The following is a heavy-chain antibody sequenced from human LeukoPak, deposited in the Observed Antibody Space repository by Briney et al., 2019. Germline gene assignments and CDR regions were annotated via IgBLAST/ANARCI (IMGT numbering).Heavy chain of an antibody. CDR1: GYTFTGNY. D-gene: IGHD1-26*01. J-gene: IGHJ3*02. V-gene: IGHV1-2*02. CDR3: ARGVLLQGRGAFDI. Sequence: ASVKVSCKASGYTFTGNYIHWVRQAPGQGLEWMGRIHPNSGGPKYAQKFQDRVTMTRDTSISTAYMELSSLTYDDTAVYYCARGVLLQGRGAFDIWGQGAMVTVSS. CDR2: IHPNSGGP.